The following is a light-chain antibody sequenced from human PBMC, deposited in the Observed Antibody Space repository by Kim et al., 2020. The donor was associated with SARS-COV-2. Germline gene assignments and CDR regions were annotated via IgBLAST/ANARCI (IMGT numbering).Light chain of an antibody. Sequence: GQSVPISCTGTSSAVGAYKYVSWYQQHPGKAPNLMIFEVNERPSGVPDRFSGSKSGNTASLTVSGLQAEDEADYYCSSYAGTSGYVFGTGTKVTVL. V-gene: IGLV2-8*01. J-gene: IGLJ1*01. CDR3: SSYAGTSGYV. CDR2: EVN. CDR1: SSAVGAYKY.